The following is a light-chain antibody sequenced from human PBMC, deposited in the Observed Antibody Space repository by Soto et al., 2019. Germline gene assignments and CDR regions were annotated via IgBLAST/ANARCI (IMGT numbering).Light chain of an antibody. Sequence: QSVLTQPASSSASPGESARLTCTLPSDFNVGSYNIYWYQQKSGSTPTYRLFYYSDSDQGQGSGVPSRFSASKDASTNAGTLAISGLPSDDEADYSCVIWASNAVIFGGGTKLTVL. CDR2: YYSDSDQ. J-gene: IGLJ2*01. V-gene: IGLV5-37*01. CDR1: SDFNVGSYN. CDR3: VIWASNAVI.